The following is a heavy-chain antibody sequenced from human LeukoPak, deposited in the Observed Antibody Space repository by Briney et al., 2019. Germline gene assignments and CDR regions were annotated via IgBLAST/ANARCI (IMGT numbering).Heavy chain of an antibody. CDR2: IFYSGST. CDR1: GGSISSGGYY. D-gene: IGHD1-26*01. V-gene: IGHV4-31*03. Sequence: PSQTLSLTCTVSGGSISSGGYYWSWIRQRPGKGLEWIGYIFYSGSTYYNPSLKSRFTISVDTSMNQFSLKLSSVTAADTAVYYCARVRYSGSYFLDYWGQGTLVTVSS. J-gene: IGHJ4*02. CDR3: ARVRYSGSYFLDY.